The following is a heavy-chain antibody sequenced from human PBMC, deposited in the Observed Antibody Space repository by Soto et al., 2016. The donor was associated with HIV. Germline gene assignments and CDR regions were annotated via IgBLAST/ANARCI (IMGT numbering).Heavy chain of an antibody. CDR3: ARDQGAVGCIT. V-gene: IGHV4-61*02. CDR1: GGSISSGNYF. D-gene: IGHD2-2*03. J-gene: IGHJ1*01. Sequence: QVQLQESGPGLVKPSQTLSLTCTVSGGSISSGNYFWSWIRQPAGKALEWIGRVDISGSTNYSPSLKSRVTISVDTSKNYFSLKLSSVTAADTAVYYCARDQGAVGCITGGQGTLVTVSS. CDR2: VDISGST.